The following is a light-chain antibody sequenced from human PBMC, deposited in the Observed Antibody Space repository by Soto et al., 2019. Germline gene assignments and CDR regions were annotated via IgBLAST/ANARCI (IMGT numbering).Light chain of an antibody. CDR2: KAS. Sequence: DIQMTQSPTTLSASVGDRVTITCRASQSISSWLAWYQQKPGKAPKLLIYKASSLESGVPSRFSGSGSGTEFTLTISSLQPDDFATYYCQQYKSYPYTFGQETKLDIK. CDR3: QQYKSYPYT. V-gene: IGKV1-5*03. J-gene: IGKJ2*01. CDR1: QSISSW.